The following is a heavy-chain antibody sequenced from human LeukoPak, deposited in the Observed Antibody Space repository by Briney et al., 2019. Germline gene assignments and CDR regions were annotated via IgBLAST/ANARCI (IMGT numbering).Heavy chain of an antibody. V-gene: IGHV4-38-2*02. J-gene: IGHJ4*02. Sequence: SETLSLTCTVSGYSISSYYYWGWIRQPPGKGLELIGIIYHSGSTYYNPSLKRRVTISVDTSKNQFSLKLSSVTAADTAVYYCARDLGYCSSTSCRGDYWGQGTLVTVSS. CDR2: IYHSGST. D-gene: IGHD2-2*01. CDR3: ARDLGYCSSTSCRGDY. CDR1: GYSISSYYY.